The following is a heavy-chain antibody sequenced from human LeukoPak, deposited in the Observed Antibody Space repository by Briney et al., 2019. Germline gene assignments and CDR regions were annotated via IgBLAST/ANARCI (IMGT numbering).Heavy chain of an antibody. CDR1: GFTFSDYY. CDR2: ISSSSYT. D-gene: IGHD1-20*01. J-gene: IGHJ4*02. Sequence: PGGSLRLSCAASGFTFSDYYMSWIRQAPGKGLEGVSYISSSSYTNYADSVKGRFTISRDNAKNSLYLQMNSLRAEDTAVYYCARGNSITGTTPLDYFDYWGQGTLVTVSS. V-gene: IGHV3-11*05. CDR3: ARGNSITGTTPLDYFDY.